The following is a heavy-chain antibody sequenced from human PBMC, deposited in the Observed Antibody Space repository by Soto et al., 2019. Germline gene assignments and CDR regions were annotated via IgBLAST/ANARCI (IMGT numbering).Heavy chain of an antibody. CDR1: GFTFDDYA. D-gene: IGHD2-15*01. CDR3: AKDMDPRSGAYYHYGMDV. V-gene: IGHV3-9*01. CDR2: ISWSSRAT. J-gene: IGHJ6*02. Sequence: EVQLVESGGDLVQPGRSLRLSCAASGFTFDDYAMHWVRQAPGKGLEWVSGISWSSRATDYADSVKGRFSISRDNAKNSLYLQMNSLRPEDTALYFCAKDMDPRSGAYYHYGMDVWGRGTTVTVSS.